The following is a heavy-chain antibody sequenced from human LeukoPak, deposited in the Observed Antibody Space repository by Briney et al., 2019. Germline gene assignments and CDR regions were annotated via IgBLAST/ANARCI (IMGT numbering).Heavy chain of an antibody. CDR3: ARDGSVVVITLDAFDI. CDR1: GFTFSSYA. J-gene: IGHJ3*02. CDR2: ISSSSSYI. V-gene: IGHV3-21*01. Sequence: GGSLRLSCAASGFTFSSYAMSWVRQAPGKGLEWVSSISSSSSYIYYADSVKGRFTISRDNAKNSLYLQMNSLRAEDTAVYYCARDGSVVVITLDAFDIWGQGTMVTVSS. D-gene: IGHD3-22*01.